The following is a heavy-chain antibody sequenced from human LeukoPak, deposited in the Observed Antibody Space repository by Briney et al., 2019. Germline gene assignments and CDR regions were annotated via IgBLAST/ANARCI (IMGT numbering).Heavy chain of an antibody. D-gene: IGHD6-19*01. V-gene: IGHV1-2*02. Sequence: ASVKVSCKASGYTFTGYHIHWVRQAPGQGLEWISSINLNTAGTEYPQKFQGRVTVTWDTPVTTAYMELSALTYDDTATYYRAIEPTGSGHPGDVWGQGTMVTVSS. CDR1: GYTFTGYH. CDR3: AIEPTGSGHPGDV. J-gene: IGHJ3*01. CDR2: INLNTAGT.